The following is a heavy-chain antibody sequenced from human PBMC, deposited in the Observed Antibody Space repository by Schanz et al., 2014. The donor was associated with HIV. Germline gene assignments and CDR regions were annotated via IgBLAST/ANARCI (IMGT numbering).Heavy chain of an antibody. Sequence: QVQVQQTGAGLLKPSETLTLTCVVYGGSFSGHYWSWIRQSPGKGLEWIGEIYQSGGNDYSPSFKSRITMSLDTSKNQFSLKLSSVTGADTAVYYCARDSAMDYFDYWGQGTLVTVSS. J-gene: IGHJ4*02. D-gene: IGHD6-13*01. V-gene: IGHV4-34*01. CDR2: IYQSGGN. CDR1: GGSFSGHY. CDR3: ARDSAMDYFDY.